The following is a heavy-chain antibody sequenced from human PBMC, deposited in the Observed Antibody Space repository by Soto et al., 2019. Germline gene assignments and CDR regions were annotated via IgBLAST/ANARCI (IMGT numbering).Heavy chain of an antibody. CDR1: GGTFSIYA. Sequence: SVKVACKASGGTFSIYAISWGRKAHRQGLEWMGGIIPIFGTANYAQKFQGRVTITADESTSTAYMELSSLRSEDTAVYYCVTRYCSGGSCYHDYWGQGTLVTVSS. CDR3: VTRYCSGGSCYHDY. CDR2: IIPIFGTA. D-gene: IGHD2-15*01. V-gene: IGHV1-69*13. J-gene: IGHJ4*02.